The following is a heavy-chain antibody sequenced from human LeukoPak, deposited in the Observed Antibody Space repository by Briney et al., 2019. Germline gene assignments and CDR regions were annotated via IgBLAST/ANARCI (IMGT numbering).Heavy chain of an antibody. D-gene: IGHD2-8*01. Sequence: SEPLSLTCTVSGGSMSNSNYYWGWIRQPPGKGLEWIGSMYYSGNTYYNPSLKSRVTLSVDTSKNQFSVKLSSVTAADTAVYYCARHGGYTMYYLDYWGQGALVTVSS. CDR3: ARHGGYTMYYLDY. CDR2: MYYSGNT. J-gene: IGHJ4*02. CDR1: GGSMSNSNYY. V-gene: IGHV4-39*01.